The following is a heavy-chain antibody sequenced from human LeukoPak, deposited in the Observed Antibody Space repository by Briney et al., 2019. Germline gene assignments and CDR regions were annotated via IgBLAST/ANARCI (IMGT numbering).Heavy chain of an antibody. V-gene: IGHV3-7*01. CDR1: GFTFSTYW. CDR2: VDPDGREK. J-gene: IGHJ4*02. Sequence: GWSLRLSCAASGFTFSTYWMSWVSQPPGRGLEWVANVDPDGREKYYAESLKGRFTISRDNAKNSLYLQMNSLRAEDTAVYYCARLPPLDFWGQGTLVTVSS. CDR3: ARLPPLDF.